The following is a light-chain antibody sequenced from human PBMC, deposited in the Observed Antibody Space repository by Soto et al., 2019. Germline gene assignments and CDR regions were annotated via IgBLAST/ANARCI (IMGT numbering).Light chain of an antibody. J-gene: IGKJ2*01. CDR2: DAS. CDR1: QSVSSY. V-gene: IGKV3-11*01. Sequence: EIVLTQSPATLSLSPGERATLSCRASQSVSSYLAWYQQKPGQAPRLLIYDASNRATGIPARFSGSGSGTDFTLTISSLEPEDFAVYYCQQYVSLPVTFGQGTNLEIK. CDR3: QQYVSLPVT.